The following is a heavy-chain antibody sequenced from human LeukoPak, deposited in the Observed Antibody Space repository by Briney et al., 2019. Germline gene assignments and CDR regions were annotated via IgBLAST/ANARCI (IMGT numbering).Heavy chain of an antibody. V-gene: IGHV4-34*01. D-gene: IGHD6-19*01. Sequence: SETLSLTCAVYGGSFSGSYWSWIRQPPGKGLEWIGEIDHSGGTNYNPSLKSRVTISVDTSKNQCSLKLSSVTAADTAVYYCARYVAVAGTIKWFDPWGQGTLVTVSS. CDR3: ARYVAVAGTIKWFDP. J-gene: IGHJ5*02. CDR2: IDHSGGT. CDR1: GGSFSGSY.